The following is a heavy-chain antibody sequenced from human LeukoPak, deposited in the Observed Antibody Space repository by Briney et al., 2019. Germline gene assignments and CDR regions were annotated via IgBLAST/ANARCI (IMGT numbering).Heavy chain of an antibody. J-gene: IGHJ4*02. CDR2: IYPGDSDT. CDR3: ARFLSWVFDY. CDR1: GYRFSNFW. V-gene: IGHV5-51*01. Sequence: GESLKISCKGSGYRFSNFWIAWVRQMPGKGLEWMGIIYPGDSDTRYSPSFQGQVTISADKSISTAYLQWSSLKASDTAMYYCARFLSWVFDYWGQGTLVTVSS. D-gene: IGHD3-3*01.